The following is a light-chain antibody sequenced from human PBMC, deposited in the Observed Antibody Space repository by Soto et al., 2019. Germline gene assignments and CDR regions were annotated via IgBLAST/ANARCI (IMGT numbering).Light chain of an antibody. J-gene: IGLJ3*02. CDR1: TSDVGGYNY. CDR3: ISYTSSSTWV. Sequence: QSALTQPASVSGSPGQSITISCTGTTSDVGGYNYVSWYQQHPGQAPELIIYDVSDRPSGVSNRFSGSKSGNTASLTISGLQPEDEADYYCISYTSSSTWVFGGGTKLTV. V-gene: IGLV2-14*03. CDR2: DVS.